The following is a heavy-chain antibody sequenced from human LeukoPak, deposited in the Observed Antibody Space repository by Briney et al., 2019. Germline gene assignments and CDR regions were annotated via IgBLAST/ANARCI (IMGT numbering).Heavy chain of an antibody. V-gene: IGHV1-24*01. CDR2: FDPEDGET. CDR3: ATAAGSGWYPYFDY. J-gene: IGHJ4*02. CDR1: GYTLSELS. Sequence: ASVKVSCKVSGYTLSELSMRWVRQAPGKGLEWMGGFDPEDGETIYAQKFQGRVTMTEDTSTDTAYMELSSLRSEDTAVYYCATAAGSGWYPYFDYWGQGTLVTVSS. D-gene: IGHD6-19*01.